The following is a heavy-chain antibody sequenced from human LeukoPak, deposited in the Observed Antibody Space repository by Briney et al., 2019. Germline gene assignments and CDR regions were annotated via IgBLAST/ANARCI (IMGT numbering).Heavy chain of an antibody. Sequence: SETLSLTCTVSGGSISSSSYYWGWIRQPPGKGLEWIGSVYYSGSTYYNPSLKSRVTISADTSKNQFSLKLSSVTAADTAVYYCARDPGALTGFLNWFDPWGQGTLVTVSS. CDR2: VYYSGST. D-gene: IGHD3-9*01. CDR3: ARDPGALTGFLNWFDP. V-gene: IGHV4-39*02. CDR1: GGSISSSSYY. J-gene: IGHJ5*02.